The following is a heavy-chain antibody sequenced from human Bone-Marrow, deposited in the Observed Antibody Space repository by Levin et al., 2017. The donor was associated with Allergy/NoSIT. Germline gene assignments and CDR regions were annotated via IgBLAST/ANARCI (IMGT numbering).Heavy chain of an antibody. V-gene: IGHV4-31*03. Sequence: SQTLSLTCSVSGGAIRSGGSYYWTWIRQHPGKGLEWIGYIFYTGATYYNWSLRSRVSISLDTSKNQFSLNLMSVTAADTAVYYCVRGGDYYYDWFDPWGQGTLVTVSS. CDR2: IFYTGAT. CDR1: GGAIRSGGSYY. D-gene: IGHD3-22*01. CDR3: VRGGDYYYDWFDP. J-gene: IGHJ5*01.